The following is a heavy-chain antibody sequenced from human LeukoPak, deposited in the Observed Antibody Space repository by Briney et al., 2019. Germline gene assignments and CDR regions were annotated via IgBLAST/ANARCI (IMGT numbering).Heavy chain of an antibody. CDR1: AFTFSSYS. Sequence: PGWSLMPPCSASAFTFSSYSINWVRQAPGKGLEWVSCISSSSSYIYYADSVKGRFTISRDNAKNSLYLQMNSLRVGDTAVYYCARDLGGLVVSGLSDAFDIWGQGTMVTVSS. D-gene: IGHD2-8*02. V-gene: IGHV3-21*01. CDR2: ISSSSSYI. CDR3: ARDLGGLVVSGLSDAFDI. J-gene: IGHJ3*02.